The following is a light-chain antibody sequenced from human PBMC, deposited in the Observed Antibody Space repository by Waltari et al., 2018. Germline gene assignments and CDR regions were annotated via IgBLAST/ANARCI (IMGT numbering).Light chain of an antibody. CDR2: RSD. Sequence: QSVLTQPPSASGTPGQEVTISCSGTSSSVGSNFVFWYQQLPGAAPKLLIFRSDRRPSGAPDRSSGSKSGTSASLVITGLRSEDEADYYCAAWDDSLSAYVFGTGTKVTVL. CDR3: AAWDDSLSAYV. CDR1: SSSVGSNF. V-gene: IGLV1-47*01. J-gene: IGLJ1*01.